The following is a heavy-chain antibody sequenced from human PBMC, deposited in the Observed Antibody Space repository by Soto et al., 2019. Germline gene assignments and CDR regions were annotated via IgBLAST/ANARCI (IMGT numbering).Heavy chain of an antibody. V-gene: IGHV4-4*02. Sequence: QVQLQESGPGLVKPSGTLSLTCTVSGGSMSSSNCWNWVRQPPGKGLEWIGEAHHSGRTNYNPSLKSRVTISVDKSQNHFSLKLSSVTAADTAVYYCARSEATVLDNWGQGTLVTVSS. CDR3: ARSEATVLDN. CDR1: GGSMSSSNC. J-gene: IGHJ4*02. D-gene: IGHD4-17*01. CDR2: AHHSGRT.